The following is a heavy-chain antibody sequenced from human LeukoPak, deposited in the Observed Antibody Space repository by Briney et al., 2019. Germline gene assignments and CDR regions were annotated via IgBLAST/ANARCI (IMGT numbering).Heavy chain of an antibody. Sequence: GESLKISCKVSGYSFPNYWIGWARQMPGKGLEWMGIFYPAESRVRYGPSFRGQVTISVDKSISTAYLQWSSLKASDSAMYYYARSSKSAFDYWGQGTLVTVSS. D-gene: IGHD3-3*01. CDR3: ARSSKSAFDY. CDR1: GYSFPNYW. V-gene: IGHV5-51*01. CDR2: FYPAESRV. J-gene: IGHJ4*02.